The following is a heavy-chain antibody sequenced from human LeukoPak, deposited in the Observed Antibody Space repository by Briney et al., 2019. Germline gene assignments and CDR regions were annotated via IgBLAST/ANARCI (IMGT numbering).Heavy chain of an antibody. V-gene: IGHV1-2*02. CDR2: INPNSGGT. J-gene: IGHJ4*02. Sequence: GASVKVSCKASGYTFIGYYMHWVRQAPGQGREWMGWINPNSGGTNTAQTFQGRVTMTRDTSISTAYMGLCRLRYAGTPPYYSARDTAMAEFDYWGQGTLVTVPS. D-gene: IGHD5-18*01. CDR1: GYTFIGYY. CDR3: ARDTAMAEFDY.